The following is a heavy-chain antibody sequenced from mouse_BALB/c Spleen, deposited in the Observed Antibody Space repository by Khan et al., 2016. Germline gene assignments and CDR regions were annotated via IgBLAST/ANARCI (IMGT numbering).Heavy chain of an antibody. Sequence: QIQLVQSGPELKKPGETVKISCKASGYTFTNYGMNWVKQAPGKGLKWMGWINTYTGEPTYADDFKGRFAFSLETSASTAYLQINNLKKEDTATYFCARFITTATGDYWGKDTTLTISS. V-gene: IGHV9-3-1*01. CDR2: INTYTGEP. J-gene: IGHJ2*01. CDR3: ARFITTATGDY. CDR1: GYTFTNYG. D-gene: IGHD1-2*01.